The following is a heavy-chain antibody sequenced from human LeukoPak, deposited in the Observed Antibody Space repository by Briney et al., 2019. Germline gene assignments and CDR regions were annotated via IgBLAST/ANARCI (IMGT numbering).Heavy chain of an antibody. D-gene: IGHD6-19*01. CDR3: ARGWGAQEEIAVAGNDAFDI. V-gene: IGHV4-59*08. CDR2: VYYSGIT. Sequence: SETLSLTCTVSGGSISNYYWSWIRQPPGKGLEWIGYVYYSGITNYNPSLKSRVTISVDTSKNQFSLKLRSVTAADTAVYYCARGWGAQEEIAVAGNDAFDIWGQGTMVTVSS. CDR1: GGSISNYY. J-gene: IGHJ3*02.